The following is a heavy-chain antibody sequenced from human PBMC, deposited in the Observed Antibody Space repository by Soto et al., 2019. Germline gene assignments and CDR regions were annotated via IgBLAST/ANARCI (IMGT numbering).Heavy chain of an antibody. D-gene: IGHD6-13*01. CDR2: IIPLFGTT. Sequence: ASVKVSCKASGGTFSSYTIAWVRQAPGQGLEWMGEIIPLFGTTNYVEKFQGRLTITADASTSTAYMELSSLRSEDTAMYYCARDSIAAAGTDYWGQGTLVTVSS. J-gene: IGHJ4*02. CDR1: GGTFSSYT. V-gene: IGHV1-69*13. CDR3: ARDSIAAAGTDY.